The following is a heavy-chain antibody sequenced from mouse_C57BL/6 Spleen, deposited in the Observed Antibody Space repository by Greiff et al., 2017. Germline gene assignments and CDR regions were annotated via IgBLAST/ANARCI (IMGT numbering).Heavy chain of an antibody. CDR3: ARTTVVAKDYFDY. CDR2: IYPGDGAT. CDR1: GYAFSSYW. D-gene: IGHD1-1*01. V-gene: IGHV1-80*01. Sequence: VQLQQSGAELVKPGASVKISCKASGYAFSSYWMNWVKQRPGKGLEWIGQIYPGDGATNYNGKFKGKATLTADKSSSTAYMQLSSLTSEDSAVYFCARTTVVAKDYFDYWGQGTTLTVSS. J-gene: IGHJ2*01.